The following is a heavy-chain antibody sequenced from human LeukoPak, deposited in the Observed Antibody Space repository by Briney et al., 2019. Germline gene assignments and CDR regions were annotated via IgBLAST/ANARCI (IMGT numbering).Heavy chain of an antibody. CDR2: ISSSSSYI. Sequence: PGGSLRLSCAASGFTFRSYSMNWVRQAPGKGLEWVSSISSSSSYIYYADSVKDRFTISRDNAKNSLYLQMNSLRAEDTAVYYCAREGISVAAYFDYWGQGTLVTVSS. CDR3: AREGISVAAYFDY. D-gene: IGHD6-19*01. J-gene: IGHJ4*02. CDR1: GFTFRSYS. V-gene: IGHV3-21*01.